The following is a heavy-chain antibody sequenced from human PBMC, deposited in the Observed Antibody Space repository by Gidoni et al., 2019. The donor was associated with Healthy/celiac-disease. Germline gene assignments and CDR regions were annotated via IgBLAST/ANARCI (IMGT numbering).Heavy chain of an antibody. CDR3: ARWWVGSSFLDY. V-gene: IGHV3-33*01. Sequence: QVQLVESGGGVVQPGRSLRLSCAASGFTFSSYGMHWVRQAPGKGLEWVAVIWYDGSNKYYADSVKGRFTISRDNSKNTLYLQMNSLRAEDTAVYYCARWWVGSSFLDYWGQGTLVTVSS. CDR1: GFTFSSYG. CDR2: IWYDGSNK. J-gene: IGHJ4*02. D-gene: IGHD6-13*01.